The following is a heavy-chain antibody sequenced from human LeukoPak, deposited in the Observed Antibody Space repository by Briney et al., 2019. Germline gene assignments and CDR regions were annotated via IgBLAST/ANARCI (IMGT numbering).Heavy chain of an antibody. CDR2: IKQDGSEK. V-gene: IGHV3-7*01. CDR1: GFTFSSYW. J-gene: IGHJ5*02. CDR3: ARWNIVVVPAAGSPLPYNRFDP. Sequence: GGSLRLSCAASGFTFSSYWMSWVRQAPGKGLEWVANIKQDGSEKCYVDSVKGRFTISRDNAKNSLYLQMNSLRAEDTAVYYCARWNIVVVPAAGSPLPYNRFDPWGQGTLVTVSS. D-gene: IGHD2-2*01.